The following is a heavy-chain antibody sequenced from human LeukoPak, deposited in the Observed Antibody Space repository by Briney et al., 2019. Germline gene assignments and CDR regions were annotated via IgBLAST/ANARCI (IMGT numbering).Heavy chain of an antibody. CDR3: AQSGSYAAFDY. J-gene: IGHJ4*02. CDR1: GFTFSDHY. Sequence: SGGSLRLSCAASGFTFSDHYMDWVRQAAGKGLEWVGRIRNKANSYTTEYAASVKGRFTILRDDSKNSLYLQMNSLKTEDTAVYYCAQSGSYAAFDYWGQGILVTVSS. CDR2: IRNKANSYTT. V-gene: IGHV3-72*01. D-gene: IGHD3-16*01.